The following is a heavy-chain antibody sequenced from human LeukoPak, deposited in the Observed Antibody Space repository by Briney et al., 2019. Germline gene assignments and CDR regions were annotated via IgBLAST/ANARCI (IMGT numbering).Heavy chain of an antibody. V-gene: IGHV4-4*07. D-gene: IGHD5-18*01. Sequence: SETPSLTCTVSGGSISSYYWSWIRQPAGKGLEWIGRIYTSGSTNYNPSLKSRVTMSVDTSKNQFSLKLSSVTAADTAVYCCAREDGWIQLWSFDCWGQGTLVTVSS. CDR3: AREDGWIQLWSFDC. CDR2: IYTSGST. CDR1: GGSISSYY. J-gene: IGHJ4*02.